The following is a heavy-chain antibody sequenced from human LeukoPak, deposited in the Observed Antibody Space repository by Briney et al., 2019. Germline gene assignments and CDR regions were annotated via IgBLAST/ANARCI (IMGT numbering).Heavy chain of an antibody. CDR1: GFTFSSYS. CDR2: ISNSSSTM. V-gene: IGHV3-48*01. CDR3: ASGVSSTSCYVDY. D-gene: IGHD2-2*01. J-gene: IGHJ4*02. Sequence: GGSLRLSCAASGFTFSSYSMNWVRQAPGKGLEWISYISNSSSTMYYADSVKGRFTISRDNAKNSLYLQMNSLRAEDTAVYYCASGVSSTSCYVDYWGQGTLVTVSS.